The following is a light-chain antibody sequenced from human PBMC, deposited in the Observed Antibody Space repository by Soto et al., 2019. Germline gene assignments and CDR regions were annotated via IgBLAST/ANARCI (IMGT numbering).Light chain of an antibody. CDR1: QDISNY. CDR2: DAS. V-gene: IGKV1-33*01. CDR3: QQCNNLPLT. Sequence: DIQMTQSPSSLSGSVGDRVTINCQASQDISNYLNWYQQKPGKAPKLLIYDASNLETGVPSRFSGGGSGTDFTFTISSLQPEDIATYYCQQCNNLPLTFGGGTKVDIK. J-gene: IGKJ4*01.